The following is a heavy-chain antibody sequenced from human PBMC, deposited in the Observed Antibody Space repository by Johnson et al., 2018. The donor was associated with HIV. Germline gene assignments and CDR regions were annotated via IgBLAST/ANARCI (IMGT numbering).Heavy chain of an antibody. V-gene: IGHV3-11*04. CDR3: ARGGYYYDI. J-gene: IGHJ3*02. Sequence: QVQLVESGGGLVKPGGSLRLSCVTSGFGFSTYYMSWIRQAPGKGLECLSYISSSGSSISYTDSVKGRFTISRDNSKNTLYLQMNSLRAEDTAVYYCARGGYYYDIWGQGTMVTVSS. D-gene: IGHD3-10*01. CDR2: ISSSGSSI. CDR1: GFGFSTYY.